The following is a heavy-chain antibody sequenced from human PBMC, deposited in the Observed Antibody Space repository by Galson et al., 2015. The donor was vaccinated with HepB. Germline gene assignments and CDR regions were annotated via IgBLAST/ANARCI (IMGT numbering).Heavy chain of an antibody. CDR3: ARDRGYSYGLPSYYFDY. Sequence: SLRLSCAASGFTFSSYAMHWVRQAPGKGLEWVAVISYDGSNKYYADSVKGRFTISRDNSKNTLYLQMNSLRAEDTAVYYCARDRGYSYGLPSYYFDYWGQGTLVTVSS. CDR2: ISYDGSNK. J-gene: IGHJ4*02. CDR1: GFTFSSYA. V-gene: IGHV3-30*04. D-gene: IGHD5-18*01.